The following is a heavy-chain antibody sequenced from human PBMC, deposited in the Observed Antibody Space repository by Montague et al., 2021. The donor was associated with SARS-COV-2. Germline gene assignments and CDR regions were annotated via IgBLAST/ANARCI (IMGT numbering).Heavy chain of an antibody. J-gene: IGHJ4*02. Sequence: SETLSLTCTVSGASISSRSYYWGWIRQPPGKGLGWIGFKYYSGSTNYNPTLKSRVTISGDTSKNQFSLKLSSVTAADTAVYYCATLPSSITCFGVVQGYYFGDWGQGTLVTVSS. D-gene: IGHD3-3*01. CDR2: KYYSGST. CDR3: ATLPSSITCFGVVQGYYFGD. V-gene: IGHV4-39*01. CDR1: GASISSRSYY.